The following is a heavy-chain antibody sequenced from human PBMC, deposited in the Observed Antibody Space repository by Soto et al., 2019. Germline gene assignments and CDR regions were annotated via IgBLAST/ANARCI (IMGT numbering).Heavy chain of an antibody. CDR3: ARDRQNCGSFAY. CDR1: GYTFTSYG. J-gene: IGHJ4*02. Sequence: QVQLVQSGAEVKKPGASVKVSCKASGYTFTSYGITWVRQAPGQGLEWMGWVNSYNGVTNNARRVQGRVTMTTETSTSTVDRELRSLRSDDTAVYYCARDRQNCGSFAYWVQGTLVTVSS. D-gene: IGHD1-1*01. V-gene: IGHV1-18*01. CDR2: VNSYNGVT.